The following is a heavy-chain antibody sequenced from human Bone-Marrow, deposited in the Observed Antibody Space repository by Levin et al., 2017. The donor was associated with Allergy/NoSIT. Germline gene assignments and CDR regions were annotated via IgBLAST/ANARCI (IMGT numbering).Heavy chain of an antibody. D-gene: IGHD6-6*01. CDR2: ISYDGSNK. V-gene: IGHV3-30-3*01. Sequence: GGSLRLSCAASGFTFSSYAMHWVRQAPGKGLEWVAVISYDGSNKYYADSVKGRFTISRDNSKNTLYLQMNSLRAEDTAVYYCARDPGNHAARPKKPGWFDPWGQGTLVTVSS. CDR1: GFTFSSYA. CDR3: ARDPGNHAARPKKPGWFDP. J-gene: IGHJ5*02.